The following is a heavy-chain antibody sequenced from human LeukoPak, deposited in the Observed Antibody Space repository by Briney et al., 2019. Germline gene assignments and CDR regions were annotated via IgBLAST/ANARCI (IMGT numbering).Heavy chain of an antibody. D-gene: IGHD6-19*01. CDR1: GFTFSSYA. CDR3: AKEYSSGWYSCDY. V-gene: IGHV3-30*02. J-gene: IGHJ4*02. CDR2: IRYDGSNK. Sequence: GGSLRLSCAASGFTFSSYAMSWVRQAPGKGLEWVAFIRYDGSNKYYADSVKGRFTISRDNSKNTLYLQMNSLRAEDTAVYYCAKEYSSGWYSCDYWGQGTLVTVSS.